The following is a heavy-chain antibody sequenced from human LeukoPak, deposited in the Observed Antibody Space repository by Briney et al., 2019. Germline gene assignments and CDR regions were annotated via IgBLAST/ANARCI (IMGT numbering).Heavy chain of an antibody. J-gene: IGHJ4*02. CDR3: ARAKGYCSGGSCYFDY. D-gene: IGHD2-15*01. CDR1: GGSISSGDYY. Sequence: SETLSLTCTVSGGSISSGDYYWSWIRQPPGKGLEWIGYIYYSGSTNYNPSLKSRVTISVDTSKNQFSLKLSSVTAADTAVYYCARAKGYCSGGSCYFDYWGQGTLVTVSS. V-gene: IGHV4-61*08. CDR2: IYYSGST.